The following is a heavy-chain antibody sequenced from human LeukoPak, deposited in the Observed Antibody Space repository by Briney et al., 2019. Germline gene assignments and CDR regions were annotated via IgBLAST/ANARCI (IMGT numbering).Heavy chain of an antibody. V-gene: IGHV1-2*02. D-gene: IGHD2-15*01. CDR3: ARDRGRSGGSCYDY. J-gene: IGHJ4*02. CDR1: GYTFTGYY. Sequence: ASVKVSCKASGYTFTGYYMHWVRQAPGQGLEWMGWINPNSGGTNYAQKFQGRVTMTRDTSISTAYMELSRLRSDDTAVYYCARDRGRSGGSCYDYWGQGTLVTVSS. CDR2: INPNSGGT.